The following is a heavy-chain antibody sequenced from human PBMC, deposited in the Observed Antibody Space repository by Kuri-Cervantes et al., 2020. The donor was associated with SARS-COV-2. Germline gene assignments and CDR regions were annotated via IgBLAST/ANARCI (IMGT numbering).Heavy chain of an antibody. Sequence: GGSLRLSCKASGGTFSSYAISWVRQAPGQGLEWMGGIIPIFGTANYAQKFQGRVTITTDESTSTAYMELSSLRSEDTAVYYCARDLRAFHPPREAGAYYFDYWGQGTLVTVSS. CDR1: GGTFSSYA. CDR3: ARDLRAFHPPREAGAYYFDY. CDR2: IIPIFGTA. D-gene: IGHD3-10*01. V-gene: IGHV1-69*05. J-gene: IGHJ4*02.